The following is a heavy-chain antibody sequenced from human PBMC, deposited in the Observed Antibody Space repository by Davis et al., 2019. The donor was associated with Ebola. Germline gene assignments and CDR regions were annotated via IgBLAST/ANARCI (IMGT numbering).Heavy chain of an antibody. Sequence: GESLKISCKGSGYSFTSYWISWVRQMPGKGLEWMGRIDPSDSYTNYSPSFQGHVTISADKSISTAYLQWSSLKASDTAMYYCARPRLLWFGDYYYYYGMDVWGQETTVTVSS. CDR3: ARPRLLWFGDYYYYYGMDV. CDR1: GYSFTSYW. J-gene: IGHJ6*02. CDR2: IDPSDSYT. V-gene: IGHV5-10-1*01. D-gene: IGHD3-10*01.